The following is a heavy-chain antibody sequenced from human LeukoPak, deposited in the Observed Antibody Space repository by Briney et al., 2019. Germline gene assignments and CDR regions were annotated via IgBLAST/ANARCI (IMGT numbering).Heavy chain of an antibody. CDR2: IYYSGST. Sequence: PSETLSLTCTVSGGSISSSNYYWGWIRPPPGKGLEWIGSIYYSGSTYYNPSLKSRVTISVDTSKNQFSLKLSSVTAADTAVYYCATPRGMDVWGQGTTVTVSS. V-gene: IGHV4-39*01. J-gene: IGHJ6*02. CDR3: ATPRGMDV. CDR1: GGSISSSNYY.